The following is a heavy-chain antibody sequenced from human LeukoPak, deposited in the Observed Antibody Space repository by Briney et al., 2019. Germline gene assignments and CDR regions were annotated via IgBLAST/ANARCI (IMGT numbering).Heavy chain of an antibody. D-gene: IGHD3-16*02. V-gene: IGHV3-7*01. J-gene: IGHJ4*02. CDR1: GFIFSSYW. Sequence: GGSLRLSCEVSGFIFSSYWMSWVRQAPGKGLEWVGNINQEGSERNHGDSVNGRFTISRDNAENSLYLQMNSLRAEDTAVYYCARIIGAFGTYRYDSWGQGTLVSVSS. CDR2: INQEGSER. CDR3: ARIIGAFGTYRYDS.